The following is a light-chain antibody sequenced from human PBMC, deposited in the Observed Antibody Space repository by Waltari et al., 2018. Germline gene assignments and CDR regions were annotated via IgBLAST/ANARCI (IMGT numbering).Light chain of an antibody. Sequence: EIVLTQAPGTLSLSPGERGTLSCRASQSVSRFLAWYQQKPGQAPRLLIYGASTLAPGIPDRFSGSGFVTDFSLTISRLEPEDFAVYYCQKYDRLPATFGQGTKVEIK. CDR3: QKYDRLPAT. CDR1: QSVSRF. J-gene: IGKJ1*01. V-gene: IGKV3-20*01. CDR2: GAS.